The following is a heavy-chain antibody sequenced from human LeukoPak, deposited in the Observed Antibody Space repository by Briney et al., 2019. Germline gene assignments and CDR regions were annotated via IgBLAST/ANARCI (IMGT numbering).Heavy chain of an antibody. CDR1: GFTFSNYA. CDR2: MSAGGSST. Sequence: RGSLRLSCAASGFTFSNYAMSWVRQAPGKGLEWVSAMSAGGSSTWYADSVKGRLTISRDNSKNTLFLQMNSLRAEDTAVYYCAKDLYDSSGSRYDYWGQGTLVTVSS. D-gene: IGHD3-22*01. CDR3: AKDLYDSSGSRYDY. V-gene: IGHV3-23*01. J-gene: IGHJ4*02.